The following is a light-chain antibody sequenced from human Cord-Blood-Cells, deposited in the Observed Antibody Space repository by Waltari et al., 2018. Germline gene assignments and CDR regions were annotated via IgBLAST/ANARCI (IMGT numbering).Light chain of an antibody. J-gene: IGKJ3*01. Sequence: DIVMTQSPDSLAVSLGERATINCKSSQSVLYSSNNKNYVAWYQQKPGQPPKLLIYWASTRESGVPDRFSGSGSGTDFTLTISSLQAEDVAVYYCQQYYSTPPSFTFGPATKVDI. CDR2: WAS. CDR3: QQYYSTPPSFT. CDR1: QSVLYSSNNKNY. V-gene: IGKV4-1*01.